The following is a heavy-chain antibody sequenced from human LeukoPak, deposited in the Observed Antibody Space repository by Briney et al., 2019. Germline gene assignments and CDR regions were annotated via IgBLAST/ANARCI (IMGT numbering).Heavy chain of an antibody. CDR2: ISSSSSTT. CDR1: GFTFSSYS. J-gene: IGHJ3*02. CDR3: AREDSGYGYAFDI. D-gene: IGHD5-12*01. V-gene: IGHV3-48*01. Sequence: RAGGSLRLSCAASGFTFSSYSMNWVRQAPGKGLEWISYISSSSSTTYYADSVKGRFTISRDNAKNSLYLQMNSLRAEDTAVYYCAREDSGYGYAFDIWGQGTMVAVSS.